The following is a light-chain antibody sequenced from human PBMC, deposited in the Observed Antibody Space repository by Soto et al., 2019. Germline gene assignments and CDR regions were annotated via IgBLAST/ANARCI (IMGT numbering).Light chain of an antibody. CDR2: GAS. CDR3: QQSHNLPLT. Sequence: DIQMTQSPSSLSAYVGDRVTITCRASQTITTFLNWYQQRPGKAPKLLVYGASRLYSGVPSRFSASGSGTDFTLTISSPQPEDFATYYCQQSHNLPLTFGGGTKVE. V-gene: IGKV1-39*01. J-gene: IGKJ4*01. CDR1: QTITTF.